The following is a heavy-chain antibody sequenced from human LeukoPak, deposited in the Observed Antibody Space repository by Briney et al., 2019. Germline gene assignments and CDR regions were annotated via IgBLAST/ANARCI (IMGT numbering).Heavy chain of an antibody. D-gene: IGHD5-24*01. Sequence: PGGSLRLSCAASEFSVGSNYMTWVRQAPGKGLVWVSRINSDGSSTSYADSVKGRFTISRDNAKNTLYLQMNSLRAEDTAVYYCARERRWLQSRTPFDYWGQGTLVTVSS. CDR2: INSDGSST. V-gene: IGHV3-74*01. CDR1: EFSVGSNY. CDR3: ARERRWLQSRTPFDY. J-gene: IGHJ4*02.